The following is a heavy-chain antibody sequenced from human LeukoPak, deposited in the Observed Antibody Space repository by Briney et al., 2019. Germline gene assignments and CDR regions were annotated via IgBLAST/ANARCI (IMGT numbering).Heavy chain of an antibody. CDR1: GYTFTSYG. CDR2: ISAHNGNT. V-gene: IGHV1-18*01. J-gene: IGHJ4*02. CDR3: ARDRGAGAAAGVFDY. Sequence: GASVKVSCKASGYTFTSYGISRVRQAPGQGLEWMRWISAHNGNTNYAQKLQGRVTMTTDTSTSTAYMELRSLRSDDTAVYYCARDRGAGAAAGVFDYWGQGTLVTVSS. D-gene: IGHD6-13*01.